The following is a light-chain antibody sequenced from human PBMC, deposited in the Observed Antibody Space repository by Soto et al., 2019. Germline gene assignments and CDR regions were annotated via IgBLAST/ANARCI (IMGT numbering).Light chain of an antibody. Sequence: EIVLTQSPATLSLSPGEKATLSCRASQSVSTYLAWYQQKPGQAPRLLIYDASNRATGIPARFSGSGSGTDIILTISSLEPEDFVVYYCQQRSNWHRTFGQGTKVEIK. V-gene: IGKV3-11*01. CDR2: DAS. CDR1: QSVSTY. J-gene: IGKJ1*01. CDR3: QQRSNWHRT.